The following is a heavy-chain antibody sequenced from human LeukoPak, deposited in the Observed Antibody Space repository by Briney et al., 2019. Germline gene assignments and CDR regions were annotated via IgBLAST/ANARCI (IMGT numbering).Heavy chain of an antibody. Sequence: GGSLRLSCAASGFTFSRYEVNWVRQAPGKGLEWVSHISSSGSTIYYADSVKGRFTISRDNAKNSLYLQMNSLRAEDTAVYYCARDSSLGGVRDYWGQGTLVTVSS. CDR2: ISSSGSTI. J-gene: IGHJ4*02. V-gene: IGHV3-48*03. CDR3: ARDSSLGGVRDY. CDR1: GFTFSRYE. D-gene: IGHD3-16*01.